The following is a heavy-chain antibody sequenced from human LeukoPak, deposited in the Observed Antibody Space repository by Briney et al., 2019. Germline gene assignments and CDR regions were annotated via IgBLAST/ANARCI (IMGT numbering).Heavy chain of an antibody. J-gene: IGHJ4*02. Sequence: AGGSLRLSCAASGFTFSSYAMSWVRQAPGKGLEWVSAISGSGGSTYYADSVKGRFTISRDNSKNTLYLQMNSLRAEDTAVYYCAKGRESGVTTVIVDYWGQGTLVTVSS. CDR1: GFTFSSYA. V-gene: IGHV3-23*01. D-gene: IGHD4-17*01. CDR2: ISGSGGST. CDR3: AKGRESGVTTVIVDY.